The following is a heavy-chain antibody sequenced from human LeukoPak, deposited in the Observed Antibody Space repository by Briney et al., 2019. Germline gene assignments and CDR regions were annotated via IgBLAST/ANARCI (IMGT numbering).Heavy chain of an antibody. D-gene: IGHD6-13*01. CDR2: INSDGSST. CDR3: TRVFVGDEYSSSGY. CDR1: GFTFSRYY. Sequence: GGSLRLSCAASGFTFSRYYMHWVRQAPGKGLVWVSRINSDGSSTTYADSVKGRLTISRDNAKNTLYLQMNSLKVEDTAVYYCTRVFVGDEYSSSGYWGQGTLVTVSS. J-gene: IGHJ4*02. V-gene: IGHV3-74*01.